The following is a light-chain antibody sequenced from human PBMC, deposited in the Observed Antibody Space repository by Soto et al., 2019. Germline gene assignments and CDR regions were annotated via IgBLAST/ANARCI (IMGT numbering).Light chain of an antibody. Sequence: DIQMTQSPSSVSASVGDTVTITCRASQDVSTWLAWYQQRPGKAPNLLIYAASSLQIGVPSRFSGSGSGTDFTLTIAGLQPEDFATYYCQQGLSFPITFGQETRLDIK. V-gene: IGKV1-12*01. CDR2: AAS. CDR3: QQGLSFPIT. CDR1: QDVSTW. J-gene: IGKJ5*01.